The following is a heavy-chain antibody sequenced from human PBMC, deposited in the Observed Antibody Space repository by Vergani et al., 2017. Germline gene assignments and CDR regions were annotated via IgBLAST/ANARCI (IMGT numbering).Heavy chain of an antibody. D-gene: IGHD5-12*01. J-gene: IGHJ5*02. CDR3: ARDLRLLYNRFDP. CDR1: GFTFNQYG. Sequence: QVQLVESGGGVVQPGRSLRLSCAASGFTFNQYGMHWVRQAPGKGLEWVAVTWYDGNNKQYADSVKGRFTISRDNSKSTMYPKMNSLRDEDTGVYYCARDLRLLYNRFDPWGQGTLVTVSS. V-gene: IGHV3-33*01. CDR2: TWYDGNNK.